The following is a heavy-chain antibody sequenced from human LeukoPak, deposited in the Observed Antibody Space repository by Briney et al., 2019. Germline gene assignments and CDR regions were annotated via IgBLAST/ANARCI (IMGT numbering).Heavy chain of an antibody. J-gene: IGHJ4*02. CDR1: GLTFTNYA. V-gene: IGHV3-23*01. D-gene: IGHD6-13*01. CDR3: ARALGAAAGYFEY. CDR2: ISGSGGST. Sequence: PGGSLRLSCAASGLTFTNYAMSWVRQAPGKGLEWVSVISGSGGSTYYADFVKGRFTISRDNSKSTLYLQMNSLRAEDTAVYYCARALGAAAGYFEYWGQGTLVTVSS.